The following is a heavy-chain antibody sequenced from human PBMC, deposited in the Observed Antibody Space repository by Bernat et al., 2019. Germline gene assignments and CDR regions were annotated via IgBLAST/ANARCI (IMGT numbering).Heavy chain of an antibody. CDR1: GFTFSSYG. CDR3: AKERDSSNWYGGGFDY. D-gene: IGHD6-13*01. Sequence: QVQLVESGGGVVQPGRSLRLSCAASGFTFSSYGMHWVRQAPGKGLEWVAVISNDGRNKYYADSGKDRITISRDNSQNTLYLQMNSLGVEDTAVYYCAKERDSSNWYGGGFDYWGQGTLVTVSS. CDR2: ISNDGRNK. V-gene: IGHV3-30*18. J-gene: IGHJ4*02.